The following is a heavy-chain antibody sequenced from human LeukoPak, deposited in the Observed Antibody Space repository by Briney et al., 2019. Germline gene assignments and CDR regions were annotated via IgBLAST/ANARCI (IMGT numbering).Heavy chain of an antibody. Sequence: SETLSLTCTVSGGSINTNYYIWSWIRQPPGKGLEWIGEINHSGSTNYNPSLKSRVTISVDTSKNQFSLKLSSVTAADTAVYYCARGWSSTLMSTVTPFDYWGQGTLVTVSS. CDR1: GGSINTNYYI. CDR2: INHSGST. D-gene: IGHD4-11*01. CDR3: ARGWSSTLMSTVTPFDY. V-gene: IGHV4-39*07. J-gene: IGHJ4*02.